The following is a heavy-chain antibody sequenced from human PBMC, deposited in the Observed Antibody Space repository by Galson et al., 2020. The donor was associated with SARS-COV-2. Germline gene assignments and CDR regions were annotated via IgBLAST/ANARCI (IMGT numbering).Heavy chain of an antibody. CDR3: LSYSSTRQNH. D-gene: IGHD2-2*01. CDR1: GFIFSDYA. J-gene: IGHJ5*02. Sequence: GSLRLSCSASGFIFSDYAMHWVRQAPWKGLEYVSAISSNGETSFYADSVKGRFTMYRDNSKNMFYLQMTALRLEDTASYFCLSYSSTRQNHWGQGTLVTVSS. V-gene: IGHV3-64D*06. CDR2: ISSNGETS.